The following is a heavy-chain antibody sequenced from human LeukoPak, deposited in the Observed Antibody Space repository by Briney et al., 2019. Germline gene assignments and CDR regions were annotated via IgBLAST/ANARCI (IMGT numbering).Heavy chain of an antibody. V-gene: IGHV3-7*01. J-gene: IGHJ4*02. CDR1: GFVFRNYF. D-gene: IGHD1-1*01. CDR2: IKNDGSEK. CDR3: VRDHDWSFDL. Sequence: PGGSLRLSCAASGFVFRNYFMSWVRQAPGEGLEWVASIKNDGSEKYYVGSVRGRYTISRDNTKNSLYLQMSSLRAEDTAVYYCVRDHDWSFDLWGQGALVTVSS.